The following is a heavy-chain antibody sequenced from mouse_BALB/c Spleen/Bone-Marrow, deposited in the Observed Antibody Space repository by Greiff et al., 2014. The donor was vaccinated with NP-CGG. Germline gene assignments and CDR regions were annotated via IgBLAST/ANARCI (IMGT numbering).Heavy chain of an antibody. V-gene: IGHV1-54*01. Sequence: VQLQQSGAELVRPGTSVKVSCKGFGYAFTNYLIEWVKQRPGQGLEWIGVINSGSGGTKYNEKFKGKAILTADKSSSTAYMQLSSLTSDDSAVYFCARAITDAMDYWGQGTSVTVSS. CDR2: INSGSGGT. J-gene: IGHJ4*01. CDR3: ARAITDAMDY. D-gene: IGHD2-4*01. CDR1: GYAFTNYL.